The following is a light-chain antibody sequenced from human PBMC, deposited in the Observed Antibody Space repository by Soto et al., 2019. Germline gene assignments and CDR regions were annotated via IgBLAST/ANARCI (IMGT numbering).Light chain of an antibody. CDR2: AAS. V-gene: IGKV1-8*01. Sequence: AIRMTQSPSSLSASTGDSVTIXXRASQGISSYLAWYQQKPGKAPKLXIYAASTLQSGVPSRFSGSGSGTEFTLTISSLQPDDFATYYCQHYNSYSEAFGQGTKVDIK. CDR3: QHYNSYSEA. CDR1: QGISSY. J-gene: IGKJ1*01.